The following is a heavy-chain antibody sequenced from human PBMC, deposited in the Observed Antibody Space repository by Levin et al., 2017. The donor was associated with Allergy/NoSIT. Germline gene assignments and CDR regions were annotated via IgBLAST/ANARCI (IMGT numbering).Heavy chain of an antibody. J-gene: IGHJ4*02. Sequence: GGSLRLSCAASGFTFSSYAMSWVRQAPGKGLEWVSAISGSGGSTYYADSVKGRSTISRDNSKTTLYLQMNSLRAEDTAVYYCAKLRYFDWLPEFDYWGQGTLVTVSS. CDR3: AKLRYFDWLPEFDY. CDR2: ISGSGGST. D-gene: IGHD3-9*01. V-gene: IGHV3-23*01. CDR1: GFTFSSYA.